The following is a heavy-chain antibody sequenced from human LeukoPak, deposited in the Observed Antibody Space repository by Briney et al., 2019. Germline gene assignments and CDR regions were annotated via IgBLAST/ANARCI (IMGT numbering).Heavy chain of an antibody. CDR1: GGTFSSYA. D-gene: IGHD1-26*01. Sequence: GASVKVSCKASGGTFSSYAICWVRQAPGQGLEWVGEIIPICGAAIYAQKFQGRVTITTDESTNTAYMKLRSLRSDDTAGYYCARGTWETAARPYSFDTWGQGTLVTVTS. CDR3: ARGTWETAARPYSFDT. V-gene: IGHV1-69*05. CDR2: IIPICGAA. J-gene: IGHJ4*02.